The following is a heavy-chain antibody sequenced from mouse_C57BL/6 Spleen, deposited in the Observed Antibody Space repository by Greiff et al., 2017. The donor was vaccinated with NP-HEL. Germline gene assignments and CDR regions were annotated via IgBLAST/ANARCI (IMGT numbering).Heavy chain of an antibody. V-gene: IGHV6-3*01. CDR3: ILKYYGSGRGYYYAVDY. CDR1: GFTFSNYW. J-gene: IGHJ4*01. CDR2: IRLKSDNYAT. D-gene: IGHD1-1*01. Sequence: DVQLVESGGGLVQPGGSMKLSCVASGFTFSNYWMNWVRQSPEKGLEWVAQIRLKSDNYATNYAESVKGRFTISRDDSNSSVYLQMNNLRAEDTGIYYYILKYYGSGRGYYYAVDYWGQGTTVTVSS.